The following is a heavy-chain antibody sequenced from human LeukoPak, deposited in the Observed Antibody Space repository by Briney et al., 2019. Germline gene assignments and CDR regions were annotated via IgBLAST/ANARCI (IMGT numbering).Heavy chain of an antibody. J-gene: IGHJ4*02. CDR2: IYCSGST. V-gene: IGHV4-59*01. CDR3: ARWSENSSSWYTYFDY. D-gene: IGHD6-13*01. Sequence: PSETLSLTCTVSGGSISSYYWSWIRQPPGKGLEWIGYIYCSGSTNYNPSLKSRVTISVDTSKNQFSLKLSSVTAADTAVYYCARWSENSSSWYTYFDYWGQGTLVTVSS. CDR1: GGSISSYY.